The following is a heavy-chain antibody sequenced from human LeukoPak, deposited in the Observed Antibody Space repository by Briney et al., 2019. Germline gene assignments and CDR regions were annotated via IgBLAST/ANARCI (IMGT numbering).Heavy chain of an antibody. CDR1: GFSFSSYA. D-gene: IGHD3-3*01. CDR2: ISGSGGST. CDR3: AKVLYDFWSGYYFFDY. Sequence: GGSLRLSCAASGFSFSSYAMSWVRQAPGKGLEWVSAISGSGGSTYYADSVKGRFTISRDNSKNTLYLQMNSLRAEDTAVYYCAKVLYDFWSGYYFFDYWGQGTLVTVSS. J-gene: IGHJ4*02. V-gene: IGHV3-23*01.